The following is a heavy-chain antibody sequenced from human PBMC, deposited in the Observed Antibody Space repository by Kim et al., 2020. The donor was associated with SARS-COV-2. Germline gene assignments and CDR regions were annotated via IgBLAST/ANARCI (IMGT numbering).Heavy chain of an antibody. J-gene: IGHJ3*02. Sequence: GGSLRLSCAASGFTFDDYGMSWVRQAPGKGLEWVSGINWNGGSTGYADCVKGRFTISRDNAKNSLYLQMNSLRAEDTALYHCASQYSGYDFAFDIWGQGTMVTVSS. CDR1: GFTFDDYG. D-gene: IGHD5-12*01. CDR2: INWNGGST. V-gene: IGHV3-20*01. CDR3: ASQYSGYDFAFDI.